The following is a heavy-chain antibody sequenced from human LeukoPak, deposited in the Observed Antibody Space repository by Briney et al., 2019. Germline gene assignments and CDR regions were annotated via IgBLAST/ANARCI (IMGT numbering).Heavy chain of an antibody. D-gene: IGHD5-18*01. Sequence: GGSLRLSCAASELTFNNYWMTWVRQAPGKGLEWVSYISSSSSTIYYADSVKGRFTISRDNAKNSLYLQMNSLRAEDTAVYYCARDQGYSYGLGDAFDIRGQGTMVTVSS. V-gene: IGHV3-48*01. CDR1: ELTFNNYW. CDR3: ARDQGYSYGLGDAFDI. CDR2: ISSSSSTI. J-gene: IGHJ3*02.